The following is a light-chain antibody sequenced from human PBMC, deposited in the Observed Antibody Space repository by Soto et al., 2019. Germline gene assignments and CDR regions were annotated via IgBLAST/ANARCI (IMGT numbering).Light chain of an antibody. CDR3: QQYNTWPLIT. Sequence: EIVMTQSPGTLSVSPGERATLSCRASQTVNRHLAWYQQKPGQAPRLLIFGASTRATGIPDRFSGSGSGTDFTLTISSLQSEDFAVYYCQQYNTWPLITFGPGTRLDIK. V-gene: IGKV3-15*01. CDR1: QTVNRH. J-gene: IGKJ5*01. CDR2: GAS.